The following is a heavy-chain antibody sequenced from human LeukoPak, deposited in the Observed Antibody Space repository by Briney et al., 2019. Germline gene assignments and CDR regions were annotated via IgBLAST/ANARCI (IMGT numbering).Heavy chain of an antibody. Sequence: KTSETLSLTCTVSGYSISSGYYWGWIRQPPGKGLEWIGSINHSGSTNYNPSLKSRVTISVDTSKNQFSLKLSSVTAADTAVYYCARPFGLGAFDIWGQGTMVTVSS. V-gene: IGHV4-38-2*02. CDR3: ARPFGLGAFDI. CDR1: GYSISSGYY. J-gene: IGHJ3*02. D-gene: IGHD3-16*01. CDR2: INHSGST.